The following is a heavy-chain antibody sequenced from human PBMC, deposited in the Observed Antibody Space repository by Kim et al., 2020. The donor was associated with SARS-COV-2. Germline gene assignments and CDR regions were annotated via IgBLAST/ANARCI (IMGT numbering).Heavy chain of an antibody. J-gene: IGHJ4*02. Sequence: SETLSLTCTVSGGSISSYYWSWIRQPPGKGLEWIGYIYYSGSTNYNPSLKSRVTISVDTSKNQFSLKLSSVTAADTAVYYCARVKVREANFAVIAEYYFDYGGQGTLVTGSS. CDR3: ARVKVREANFAVIAEYYFDY. CDR1: GGSISSYY. CDR2: IYYSGST. V-gene: IGHV4-59*01. D-gene: IGHD3-10*01.